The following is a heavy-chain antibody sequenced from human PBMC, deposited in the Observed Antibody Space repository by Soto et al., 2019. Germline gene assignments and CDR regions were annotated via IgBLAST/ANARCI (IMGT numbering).Heavy chain of an antibody. J-gene: IGHJ1*01. Sequence: EVQLVESGGGLIQPGGSLRLACAASGFTVSNYYMSWVRQAPGKGLEWVSVVYSGGTTSYADSIKGRFTISRDNSKNTVYLQMNSLRAEATAVYYCARDLGRDSKQHWGQGTLVTVSS. D-gene: IGHD4-4*01. CDR3: ARDLGRDSKQH. CDR2: VYSGGTT. CDR1: GFTVSNYY. V-gene: IGHV3-53*01.